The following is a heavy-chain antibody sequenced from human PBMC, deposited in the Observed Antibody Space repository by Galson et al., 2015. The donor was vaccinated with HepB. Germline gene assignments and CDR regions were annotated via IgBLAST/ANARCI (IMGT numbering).Heavy chain of an antibody. CDR1: GGTFSSCA. CDR2: IIPTFGTA. Sequence: SVKVSCKASGGTFSSCAISWVRQAPGQGLEWMGGIIPTFGTANYAQKFQGRVTITADESTSTAYMELSSLRSEDTAVYYCARDFLGGDGYIYSYFDSWGRGTLITVSS. D-gene: IGHD5-24*01. CDR3: ARDFLGGDGYIYSYFDS. J-gene: IGHJ4*02. V-gene: IGHV1-69*01.